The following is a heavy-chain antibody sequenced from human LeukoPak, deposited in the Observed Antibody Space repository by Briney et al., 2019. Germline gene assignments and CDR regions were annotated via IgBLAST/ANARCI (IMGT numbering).Heavy chain of an antibody. CDR1: GGSISSYY. Sequence: PSETLSLTCTVSGGSISSYYWSWIRQPPGKGLEWIGYIYYSGSTNYNPSLKSRVTISVDTSKNQFSLKLSSVTAADTAVYYCARLRGNSGIDYWGQGTLVTVSS. D-gene: IGHD3-10*01. V-gene: IGHV4-59*08. CDR2: IYYSGST. J-gene: IGHJ4*02. CDR3: ARLRGNSGIDY.